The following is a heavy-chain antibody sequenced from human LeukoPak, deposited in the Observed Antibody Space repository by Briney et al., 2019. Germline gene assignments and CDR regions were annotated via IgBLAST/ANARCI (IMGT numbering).Heavy chain of an antibody. CDR2: IYSGGST. D-gene: IGHD6-19*01. CDR3: ARVRYSSGWYFDY. CDR1: GFTVSSNY. V-gene: IGHV3-53*01. Sequence: GGSLRLSCAASGFTVSSNYMSWVRQAPGKGLEWVSVIYSGGSTYYADSVKGRFTISRDNSMNTLYLQMSSLRAEDTAVYYCARVRYSSGWYFDYWGQGTLVTVSS. J-gene: IGHJ4*02.